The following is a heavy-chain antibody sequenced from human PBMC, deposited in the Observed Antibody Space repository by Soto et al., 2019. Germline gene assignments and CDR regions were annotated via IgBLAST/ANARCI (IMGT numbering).Heavy chain of an antibody. CDR2: LYSGGTT. CDR3: AREDRRRDGRDYYYYYGMDV. V-gene: IGHV3-53*01. Sequence: SGGSLRLSCAASGLGVSNNYLSWVRQPPGKWLEWVSVLYSGGTTYYADSVKGRLTISRDNSKNTLYLQMNSLRAEDTAVYYCAREDRRRDGRDYYYYYGMDVWGQGTTVTVSS. CDR1: GLGVSNNY. J-gene: IGHJ6*02.